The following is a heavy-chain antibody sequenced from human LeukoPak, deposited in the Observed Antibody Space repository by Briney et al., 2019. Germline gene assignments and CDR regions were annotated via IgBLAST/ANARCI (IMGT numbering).Heavy chain of an antibody. CDR3: AKDQHGYDKPIDY. V-gene: IGHV3-23*01. CDR2: ISGSGIST. D-gene: IGHD5-12*01. J-gene: IGHJ4*02. CDR1: GFTFNIFA. Sequence: GGSLRLSCAASGFTFNIFAMNWVRQASGRGLEWGSAISGSGISTYYADYVKGRFTISRDNSKNTLYLQINSLRAEDTAVYFSAKDQHGYDKPIDYWGQGTLVTVSS.